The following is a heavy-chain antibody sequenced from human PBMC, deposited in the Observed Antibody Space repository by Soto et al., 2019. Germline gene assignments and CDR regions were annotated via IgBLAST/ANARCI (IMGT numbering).Heavy chain of an antibody. CDR3: AKALGGLLPDY. J-gene: IGHJ4*02. D-gene: IGHD3-16*01. Sequence: EVQLVETGGGLIQPGGSLKLSCAASGFNVSGNYLTWVRQAPGKGLEWVSVIYRSGNTYYADFVKGRFTMSRDSSKNTMYLQMNSLTVEDTAVYYCAKALGGLLPDYWGQGIRVTVSS. CDR1: GFNVSGNY. V-gene: IGHV3-53*02. CDR2: IYRSGNT.